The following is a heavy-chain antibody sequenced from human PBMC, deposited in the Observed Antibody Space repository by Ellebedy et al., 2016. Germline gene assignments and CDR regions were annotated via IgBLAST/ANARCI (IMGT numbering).Heavy chain of an antibody. CDR1: GYTFLSYG. D-gene: IGHD4-11*01. CDR3: ATADKNPRVSVDY. V-gene: IGHV1-18*01. Sequence: ASVKVSXXASGYTFLSYGISYVRQAPGQGLEWMGWISVDNGNTDYAQKFQGRITMTTDTSTSTAYMEVRSLRFDDTAVYYCATADKNPRVSVDYWGQGTLVTVSS. J-gene: IGHJ4*02. CDR2: ISVDNGNT.